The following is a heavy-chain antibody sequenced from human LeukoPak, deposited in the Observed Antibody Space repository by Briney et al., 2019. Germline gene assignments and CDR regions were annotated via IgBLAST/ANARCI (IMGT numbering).Heavy chain of an antibody. CDR1: GYTLTELS. CDR3: ATGRELPVDY. Sequence: ASVKVSCKVSGYTLTELSMHWVRQAPGKGLEWMGGFDPEDGETIYAQKFQGRVTMTEATSTDTAYMELSSLRSEGTAVYYCATGRELPVDYWGQGTLVTVSS. CDR2: FDPEDGET. V-gene: IGHV1-24*01. J-gene: IGHJ4*02. D-gene: IGHD1-26*01.